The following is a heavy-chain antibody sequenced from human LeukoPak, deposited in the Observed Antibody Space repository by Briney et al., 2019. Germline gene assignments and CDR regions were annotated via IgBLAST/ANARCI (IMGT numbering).Heavy chain of an antibody. D-gene: IGHD6-19*01. CDR1: GYTFTSYG. V-gene: IGHV1-18*04. CDR2: ISAYNGNT. CDR3: ARDGGGIAVAGPPGDY. J-gene: IGHJ4*02. Sequence: ASVKVSCKASGYTFTSYGISWVRQAPGQGLGWMGWISAYNGNTNYAQKLQGRVTMTTDTSTSTAYMELRSLRSDDTAVYYCARDGGGIAVAGPPGDYWGQGTLVTVSS.